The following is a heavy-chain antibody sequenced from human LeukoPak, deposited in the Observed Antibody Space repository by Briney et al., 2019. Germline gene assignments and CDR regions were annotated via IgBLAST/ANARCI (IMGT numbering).Heavy chain of an antibody. CDR2: MNPNSGNT. Sequence: ASVKVSCKASGYTFTSYEINWVRQATGQGLEWMGWMNPNSGNTGYAQKFQGRVTMTRNTSISTAYMELSSLRSEDTAVYYCARASSSSEYYYYYYYMDVWGKGTTVTVSS. J-gene: IGHJ6*03. CDR1: GYTFTSYE. V-gene: IGHV1-8*01. CDR3: ARASSSSEYYYYYYYMDV. D-gene: IGHD6-6*01.